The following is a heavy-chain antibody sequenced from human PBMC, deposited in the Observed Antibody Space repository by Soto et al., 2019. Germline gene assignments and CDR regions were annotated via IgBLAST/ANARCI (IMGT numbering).Heavy chain of an antibody. CDR2: VSYDGYTN. J-gene: IGHJ4*02. D-gene: IGHD3-3*01. CDR3: VRHSRYHDSWSTFSSVPDFDL. Sequence: PGGSLRLSCAASGFTFSSYTMHWVRQAPGKGLEWVALVSYDGYTNYYADSVKGRLTISRDNPKNTLYLQLHSLRAEDTAVYFCVRHSRYHDSWSTFSSVPDFDLWGQGTLVTVSS. V-gene: IGHV3-30-3*01. CDR1: GFTFSSYT.